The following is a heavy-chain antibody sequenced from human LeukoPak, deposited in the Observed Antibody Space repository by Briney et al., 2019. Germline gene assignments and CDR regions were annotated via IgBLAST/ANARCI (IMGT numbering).Heavy chain of an antibody. V-gene: IGHV3-23*01. J-gene: IGHJ4*02. CDR2: INGIGGST. Sequence: GGSLRPSCAASEFTYAMSWVRQAPGKGLEWVSAINGIGGSTYYADSVKGRFTISRDDSKNTLYLQMNSLRAEDTAVYYCAKAQIRRLYSYGHGEGYYFDYWGQGTLVTVSS. D-gene: IGHD5-18*01. CDR1: EFTYA. CDR3: AKAQIRRLYSYGHGEGYYFDY.